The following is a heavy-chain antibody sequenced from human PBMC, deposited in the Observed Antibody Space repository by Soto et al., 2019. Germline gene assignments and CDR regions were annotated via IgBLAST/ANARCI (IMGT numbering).Heavy chain of an antibody. CDR2: INHRGST. CDR1: GGSFSGYY. V-gene: IGHV4-34*01. CDR3: ARSRGYYGSGRAYYYYYGMDV. D-gene: IGHD3-10*01. Sequence: PSETLSLTCAVYGGSFSGYYWSWIRQPPGKGLEWIGEINHRGSTNYNPSLKSRVTISVDTSKNQFSLKLSSVTAADTAVYYCARSRGYYGSGRAYYYYYGMDVWGQGTTVTVSS. J-gene: IGHJ6*02.